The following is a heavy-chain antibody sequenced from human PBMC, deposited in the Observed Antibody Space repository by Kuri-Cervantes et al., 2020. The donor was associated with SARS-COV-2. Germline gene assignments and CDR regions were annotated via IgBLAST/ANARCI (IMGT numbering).Heavy chain of an antibody. CDR3: ASLRTGEGPLLDS. V-gene: IGHV4-38-2*01. CDR1: GYSISSGYY. J-gene: IGHJ4*02. CDR2: IYHSGST. Sequence: SQTLSLTCAVSGYSISSGYYWGWIRQPPGKGLEWIGSIYHSGSTYYNPSLKSRVTISVDTSKNQFSLKLSSVTAADTAVYYCASLRTGEGPLLDSWGQGTLVTVSS. D-gene: IGHD7-27*01.